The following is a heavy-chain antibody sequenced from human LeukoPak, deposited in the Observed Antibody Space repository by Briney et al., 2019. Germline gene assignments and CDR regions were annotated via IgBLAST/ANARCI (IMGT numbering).Heavy chain of an antibody. V-gene: IGHV4-34*01. Sequence: PSETLSLTCAVYGGSFSGYYWSWIRQPPGKGLEWIGEINHSGSTNYNPSLKSRVTISVDTSKNQFSLKLSSVTAADTAVYYCARQGGGRLWFGSYRYIPPFDYWGQGTLVTVSS. J-gene: IGHJ4*02. CDR2: INHSGST. CDR1: GGSFSGYY. CDR3: ARQGGGRLWFGSYRYIPPFDY. D-gene: IGHD3-10*01.